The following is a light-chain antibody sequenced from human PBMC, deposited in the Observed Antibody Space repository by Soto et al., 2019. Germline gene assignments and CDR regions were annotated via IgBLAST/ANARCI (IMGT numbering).Light chain of an antibody. V-gene: IGKV1-9*01. CDR3: QQLNSYPLT. Sequence: DIQLTQSPSFLSASVRDRVTITCRASQGISSYLAWYQQKPGKAPKLLIYAASTLQSGVPSRFSGSGSGTELSLTTSSLPPEDFATYYCQQLNSYPLTFGGGTKVEIK. CDR1: QGISSY. CDR2: AAS. J-gene: IGKJ4*01.